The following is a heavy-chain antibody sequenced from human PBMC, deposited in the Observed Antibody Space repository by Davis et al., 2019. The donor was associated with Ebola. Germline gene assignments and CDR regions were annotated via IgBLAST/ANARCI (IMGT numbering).Heavy chain of an antibody. D-gene: IGHD2-8*01. CDR3: AREKRGYCTNGICYTTNAFDI. CDR1: GVSISNYY. J-gene: IGHJ3*02. CDR2: IYGSGST. Sequence: PSETLSLTCTVSGVSISNYYWSWIRHPAGKGLEWIGRIYGSGSTNYNPSLQSRVTMSVDTSKSQFSLKLNSVTAADTAVYYCAREKRGYCTNGICYTTNAFDIWGQGTMVTVSS. V-gene: IGHV4-4*07.